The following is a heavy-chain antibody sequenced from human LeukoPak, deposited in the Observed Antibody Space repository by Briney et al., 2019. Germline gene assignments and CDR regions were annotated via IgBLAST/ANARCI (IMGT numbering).Heavy chain of an antibody. Sequence: GGSLRLSCAASGFTFSSYSMNWVRQAPGKGLEWVSSISSSSSYIYYADSVKGRFTISRDNAKNSLYLQMNSLTAEDTAVYYCAGYCSGGSCYDWGQGTLVTVSS. D-gene: IGHD2-15*01. CDR2: ISSSSSYI. J-gene: IGHJ4*02. CDR1: GFTFSSYS. V-gene: IGHV3-21*01. CDR3: AGYCSGGSCYD.